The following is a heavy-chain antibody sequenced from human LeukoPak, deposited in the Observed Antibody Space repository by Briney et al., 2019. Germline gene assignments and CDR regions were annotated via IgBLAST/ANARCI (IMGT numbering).Heavy chain of an antibody. J-gene: IGHJ3*02. CDR2: INPNIGGT. D-gene: IGHD1-26*01. CDR3: ARVSGSYPDDAFDI. V-gene: IGHV1-2*02. Sequence: GASVKVSCEASGYTFTGYYMHWVRQAPGQGLEWMGWINPNIGGTNYAQKFQGRVTMTRDTSISTAYMELSRLRSDDTAVYYCARVSGSYPDDAFDIWGQGTMVTVSS. CDR1: GYTFTGYY.